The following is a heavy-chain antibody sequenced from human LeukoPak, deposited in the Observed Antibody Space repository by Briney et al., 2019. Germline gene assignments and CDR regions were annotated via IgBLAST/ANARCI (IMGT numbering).Heavy chain of an antibody. CDR1: GFTVSSNY. CDR2: IYSGGST. J-gene: IGHJ4*02. V-gene: IGHV3-53*01. Sequence: GGPLRLSCAASGFTVSSNYMSWVRQAPGKGLEWVSVIYSGGSTYYADSVKGRFTISRDNSKNTLYLQMNSLRAEDTAVYYCATLDGYNPYYFDYWGQGTLVTVSS. CDR3: ATLDGYNPYYFDY. D-gene: IGHD5-24*01.